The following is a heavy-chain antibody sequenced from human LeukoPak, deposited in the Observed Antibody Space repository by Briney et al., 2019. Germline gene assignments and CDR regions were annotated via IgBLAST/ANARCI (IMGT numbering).Heavy chain of an antibody. CDR3: ARLYGNYQNYFDY. D-gene: IGHD1-7*01. J-gene: IGHJ4*02. V-gene: IGHV4-61*02. Sequence: SETLSLTCTVSGGSINSGSYYWSWIRQPAGKGLEWIGRIYTSGSTNYNPSLKSRVTISLDRTKNQFSLILSSVTAADTAVYYCARLYGNYQNYFDYWGQGTLVTVSS. CDR1: GGSINSGSYY. CDR2: IYTSGST.